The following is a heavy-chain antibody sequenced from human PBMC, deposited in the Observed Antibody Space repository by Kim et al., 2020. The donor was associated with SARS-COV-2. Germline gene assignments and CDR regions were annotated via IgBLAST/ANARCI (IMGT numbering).Heavy chain of an antibody. CDR2: IKQDGSEK. V-gene: IGHV3-7*03. Sequence: GGSLRLSCAASGFTFSTYWMSWVRQAPGKGLEWVANIKQDGSEKYYVDSVKGRFTISRDNAKNSLYLQMDSLRPEDTAIYYCTRGSSGYWSKPTPFDYWGQGTLVTVSS. CDR3: TRGSSGYWSKPTPFDY. D-gene: IGHD3-22*01. J-gene: IGHJ4*02. CDR1: GFTFSTYW.